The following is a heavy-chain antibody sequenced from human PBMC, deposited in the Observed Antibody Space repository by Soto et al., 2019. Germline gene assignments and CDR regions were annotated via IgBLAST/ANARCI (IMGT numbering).Heavy chain of an antibody. CDR2: INSDGSST. CDR3: AREGVFDGSYYFDY. CDR1: GFTFSSYW. D-gene: IGHD3-9*01. Sequence: GGSLRLSCAASGFTFSSYWMHWVRQAPGKGLVWVSGINSDGSSTSYADSVKGRFTISRDNAKNTLYLQMNSLRAEDTAVYYCAREGVFDGSYYFDYWGQGTLVTVSS. J-gene: IGHJ4*02. V-gene: IGHV3-74*01.